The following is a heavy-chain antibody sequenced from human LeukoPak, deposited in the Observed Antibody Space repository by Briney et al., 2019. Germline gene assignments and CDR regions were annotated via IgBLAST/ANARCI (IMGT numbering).Heavy chain of an antibody. CDR1: GFTFSIYT. CDR3: ARDLAWGGY. D-gene: IGHD7-27*01. Sequence: GGYLRLSCVASGFTFSIYTMRWVRQAPGKGLEWVSSITSSSSSMYSADSVKGRLTISRDNAKNSLYLQMNSLRAEDTAVYYCARDLAWGGYWGQGTLVTVSS. CDR2: ITSSSSSM. V-gene: IGHV3-21*01. J-gene: IGHJ4*02.